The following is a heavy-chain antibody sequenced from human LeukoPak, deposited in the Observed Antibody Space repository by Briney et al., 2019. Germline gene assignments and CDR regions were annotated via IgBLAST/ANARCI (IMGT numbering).Heavy chain of an antibody. CDR2: ISSTGSTM. J-gene: IGHJ4*02. V-gene: IGHV3-48*03. CDR3: ARAAYMVRGVIITPPFDY. CDR1: GFTFTGYE. D-gene: IGHD3-10*01. Sequence: PGGSLRLSCAASGFTFTGYEMNWVRQAPGKGLEWVSSISSTGSTMYYADSVKGRFTISRDNAKNSLYLQMNSLRAEDTSVYYCARAAYMVRGVIITPPFDYWGQGALATVSS.